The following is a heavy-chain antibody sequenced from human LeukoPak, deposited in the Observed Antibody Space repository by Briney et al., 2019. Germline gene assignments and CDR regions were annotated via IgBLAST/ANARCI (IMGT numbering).Heavy chain of an antibody. CDR1: GFTFSSYG. J-gene: IGHJ4*02. D-gene: IGHD2-15*01. CDR2: ISYDGSNK. V-gene: IGHV3-30*18. CDR3: AKNYGIVVVVAAMDY. Sequence: GGSLRLSCAASGFTFSSYGMHWVRQAPGKGLEWVAVISYDGSNKYYADSVKGRFTISRDNSKNTLYLQMNSLRAEDTAVYYCAKNYGIVVVVAAMDYWGQGTLVTVSS.